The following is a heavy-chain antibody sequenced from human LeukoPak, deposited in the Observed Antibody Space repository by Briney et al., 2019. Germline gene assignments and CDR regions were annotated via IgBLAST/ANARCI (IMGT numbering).Heavy chain of an antibody. V-gene: IGHV3-30*03. CDR3: ARGWNTTPRSGFDI. D-gene: IGHD1/OR15-1a*01. CDR2: ISYDENNK. Sequence: GGSLRLSCEASGFAFSSHGMHWVRQPPGKGLEWVAVISYDENNKYYADSVKGRFTISRDNVKNTLFLQMNSLGAEDTALYYCARGWNTTPRSGFDIWGLGTMVTVSS. J-gene: IGHJ3*02. CDR1: GFAFSSHG.